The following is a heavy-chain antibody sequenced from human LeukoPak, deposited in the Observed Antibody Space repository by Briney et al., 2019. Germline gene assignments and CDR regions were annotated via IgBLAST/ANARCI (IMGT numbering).Heavy chain of an antibody. CDR1: GYTFTSYW. CDR3: ARHGSMSFTPLVY. J-gene: IGHJ4*02. V-gene: IGHV5-51*01. D-gene: IGHD2-15*01. Sequence: GKSLKISCKASGYTFTSYWIGWVRQMPGRGLEWMGFIYPADSDTEYSPSFQGQVIISADKSTNTAYLEWSSLKPSDTATYYCARHGSMSFTPLVYWGQGTVVTVTS. CDR2: IYPADSDT.